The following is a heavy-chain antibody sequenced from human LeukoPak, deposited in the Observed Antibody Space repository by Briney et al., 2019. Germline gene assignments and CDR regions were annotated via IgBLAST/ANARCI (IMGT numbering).Heavy chain of an antibody. CDR2: ISSSTLTI. CDR3: ARDHHRRLYDSQARDTFDI. Sequence: PGGSLRLYCAASGFTFSSYSMNWLPQAPGKGLVWVSLISSSTLTIYYADSVKGRFTISKDNAKNSLYLQMNSLQAEDTAVYYCARDHHRRLYDSQARDTFDIWGQGTMVTVSS. V-gene: IGHV3-48*01. CDR1: GFTFSSYS. D-gene: IGHD3-22*01. J-gene: IGHJ3*02.